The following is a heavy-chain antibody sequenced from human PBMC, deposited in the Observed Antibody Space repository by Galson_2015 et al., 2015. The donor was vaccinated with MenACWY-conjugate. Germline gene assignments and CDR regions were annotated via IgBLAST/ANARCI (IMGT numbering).Heavy chain of an antibody. Sequence: TVFGASLTRNCWRWFRQPPGTGLEWIACIRENGDLKDNSPFKSRVTMSADKSKNQFSLRLISVTAADTAVYYCARIPTWGSSFGDFDYWGQGTLVAVSS. CDR1: GASLTRNC. CDR3: ARIPTWGSSFGDFDY. D-gene: IGHD7-27*01. J-gene: IGHJ4*02. V-gene: IGHV4-59*08. CDR2: IRENGDL.